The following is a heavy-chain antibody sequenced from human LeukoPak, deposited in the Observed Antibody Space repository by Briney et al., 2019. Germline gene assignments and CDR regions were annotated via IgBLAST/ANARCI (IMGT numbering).Heavy chain of an antibody. D-gene: IGHD4-23*01. V-gene: IGHV4-59*08. Sequence: SETQSLTCTVSGGSISRYYWSWIRQPPGKGLEWIGYIYYSGSTNYNPSLKSRVTISVDTSKNQFSLKLSSVTAADSAVYYCARQSTVVTFDYWGQGALVTVSS. J-gene: IGHJ4*02. CDR1: GGSISRYY. CDR2: IYYSGST. CDR3: ARQSTVVTFDY.